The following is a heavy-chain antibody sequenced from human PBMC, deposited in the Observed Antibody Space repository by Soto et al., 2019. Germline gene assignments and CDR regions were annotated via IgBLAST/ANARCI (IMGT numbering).Heavy chain of an antibody. CDR1: GGSVSSGSYY. CDR3: ARAQGHPYYFDY. CDR2: IYYDGNT. Sequence: SETLSLTCTVSGGSVSSGSYYWSWIRQPPGKGLEWIGYIYYDGNTDYNPSLKSRVTISVDTSKNHFSLKLTSVSAADTAVYYCARAQGHPYYFDYWGQGTLVTVSS. J-gene: IGHJ4*02. V-gene: IGHV4-61*03.